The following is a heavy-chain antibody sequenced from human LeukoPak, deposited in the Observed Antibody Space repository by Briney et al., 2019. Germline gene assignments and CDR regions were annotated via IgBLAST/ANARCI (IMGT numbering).Heavy chain of an antibody. CDR1: GYTFSGYY. CDR3: ARVSTFDYYYYGMDV. D-gene: IGHD2/OR15-2a*01. J-gene: IGHJ6*02. Sequence: ASVRVSCKASGYTFSGYYVHWVRQAPGQGLEWMGIINPSGGSTSYAQKFQGRVTMTRDTSTSTVYMELSSLRSEDTAVYYCARVSTFDYYYYGMDVWGQGTTVTVSS. CDR2: INPSGGST. V-gene: IGHV1-46*01.